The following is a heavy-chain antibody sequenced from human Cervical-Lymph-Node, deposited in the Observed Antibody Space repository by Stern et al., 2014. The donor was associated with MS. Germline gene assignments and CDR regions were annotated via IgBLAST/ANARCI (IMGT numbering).Heavy chain of an antibody. Sequence: VPLVESGGGVVQPGRSLRLSCAASGFTFSSHAMHWGRQAPGKGLVWGAVISFDGREKYYSDSVKGRFTISRDNSGDTLNLQVNSLRGEDTAVYYCAREGTNFGVAPYNYGMDVWGQGTTVTV. V-gene: IGHV3-30*01. CDR3: AREGTNFGVAPYNYGMDV. CDR1: GFTFSSHA. CDR2: ISFDGREK. D-gene: IGHD3-3*01. J-gene: IGHJ6*02.